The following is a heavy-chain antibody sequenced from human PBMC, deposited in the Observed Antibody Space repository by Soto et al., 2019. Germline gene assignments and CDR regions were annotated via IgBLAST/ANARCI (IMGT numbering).Heavy chain of an antibody. Sequence: QVQLVESGGGVVQPGRSLRLSCAASGFTFSSYAMHWVRQAPGKGLEWVAVISYDGSNKYYADSVKGRFTISRDNSKNTLYLQMNSLRAEDTAVYYWARNKGGWSFDAFDIWGQGTMVTVSS. J-gene: IGHJ3*02. CDR1: GFTFSSYA. D-gene: IGHD2-15*01. CDR3: ARNKGGWSFDAFDI. CDR2: ISYDGSNK. V-gene: IGHV3-30-3*01.